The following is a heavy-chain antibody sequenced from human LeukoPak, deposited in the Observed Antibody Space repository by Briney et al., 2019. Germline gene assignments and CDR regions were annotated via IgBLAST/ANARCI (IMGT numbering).Heavy chain of an antibody. CDR3: ARTFYDFWSGLSGSWFDP. J-gene: IGHJ5*02. CDR1: GGSFSGSYY. Sequence: SETLSLTCTVSGGSFSGSYYWVWIRQPPGKGLEWIGSIYSGGRIYYNPSLKSRVTISVDTSKNQFSLKLSSVTAADTAVYYCARTFYDFWSGLSGSWFDPWGQGTLVTVSS. V-gene: IGHV4-39*07. CDR2: IYSGGRI. D-gene: IGHD3-3*01.